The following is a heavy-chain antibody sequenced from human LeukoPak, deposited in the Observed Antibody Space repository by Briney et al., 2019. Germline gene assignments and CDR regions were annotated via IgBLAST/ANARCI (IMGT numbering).Heavy chain of an antibody. D-gene: IGHD3-3*01. CDR2: ISGSGGST. CDR1: GFTFSSYA. CDR3: AKDLGYYDFWSGYSSPLFGY. J-gene: IGHJ4*02. V-gene: IGHV3-23*01. Sequence: GGSLRLSCAASGFTFSSYAMSWVRQAPGKGLEWVSAISGSGGSTYYADSVKGRFTISRDNSKNTLYLQMNSLRAEDTAVYYCAKDLGYYDFWSGYSSPLFGYWGQGTLVTVSS.